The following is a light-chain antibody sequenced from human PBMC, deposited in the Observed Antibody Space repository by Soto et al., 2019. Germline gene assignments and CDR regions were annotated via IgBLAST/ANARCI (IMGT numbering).Light chain of an antibody. Sequence: QSALTQAASVSGSPGQSITISCTGTSSDVGSYNLVSWYQQHPGKAPKLMIYEVSKRPSGLSNRFSGSKSGNTASLIISGLQAEDEADYYCCSYAGSRTPLIFGTGTKVTVL. CDR3: CSYAGSRTPLI. CDR2: EVS. CDR1: SSDVGSYNL. V-gene: IGLV2-23*02. J-gene: IGLJ1*01.